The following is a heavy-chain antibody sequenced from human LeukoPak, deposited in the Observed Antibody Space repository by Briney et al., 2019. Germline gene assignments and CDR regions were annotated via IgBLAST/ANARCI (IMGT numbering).Heavy chain of an antibody. CDR1: GFGVSVYY. J-gene: IGHJ4*02. Sequence: PGGSLRLSCAVSGFGVSVYYMTWVRQAPGRGLEWVSVIYSDGTTYYADSMKGRCTISRDNSQNTLYLQIHGLRAADTAVYYCAKDLERIVGATVDYWGQGTLVTVSS. CDR2: IYSDGTT. D-gene: IGHD1-26*01. V-gene: IGHV3-53*01. CDR3: AKDLERIVGATVDY.